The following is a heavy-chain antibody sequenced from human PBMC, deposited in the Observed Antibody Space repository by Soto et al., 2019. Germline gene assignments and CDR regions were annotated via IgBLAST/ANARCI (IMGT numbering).Heavy chain of an antibody. D-gene: IGHD5-18*01. V-gene: IGHV4-31*03. CDR1: GGSISSGGYY. J-gene: IGHJ4*02. CDR2: IYYSGST. CDR3: ARGEYSYGPLACFDY. Sequence: QVQLQESGPGLVKPSQTLSLTCTVSGGSISSGGYYWSWIRQHPGKGLEWIGYIYYSGSTYYNPSLKSRVTISVDTSKNQFSLKLSSVTAADTAVYYWARGEYSYGPLACFDYWGQGTLVTVSS.